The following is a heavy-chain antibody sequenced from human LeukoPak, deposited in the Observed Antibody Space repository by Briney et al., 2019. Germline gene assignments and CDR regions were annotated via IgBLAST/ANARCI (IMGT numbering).Heavy chain of an antibody. D-gene: IGHD5-18*01. CDR3: AKDHGYSYGNFDY. Sequence: GSLRLSCAASGFTFSSYGMHWVRQAPGKGLEWVAVISYDGSNKYYADSVKGRFTISRDNSKNTLYLQMNSLRAEDTAVYYCAKDHGYSYGNFDYWGQGTLVTVSS. J-gene: IGHJ4*02. CDR1: GFTFSSYG. CDR2: ISYDGSNK. V-gene: IGHV3-30*18.